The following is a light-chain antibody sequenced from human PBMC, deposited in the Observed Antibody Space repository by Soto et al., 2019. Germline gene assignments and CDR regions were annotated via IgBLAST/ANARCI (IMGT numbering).Light chain of an antibody. Sequence: AIQMTQSASSLSATVGDRATITGRASQGIRNDLGWYQQTKGKAPKILLYAASSLQSGVPSRFRGSRSGTDFTLPISSLQPEDFSTYYCLQDYNYPLTFGGGTKVDIK. CDR2: AAS. J-gene: IGKJ4*01. CDR1: QGIRND. CDR3: LQDYNYPLT. V-gene: IGKV1-6*01.